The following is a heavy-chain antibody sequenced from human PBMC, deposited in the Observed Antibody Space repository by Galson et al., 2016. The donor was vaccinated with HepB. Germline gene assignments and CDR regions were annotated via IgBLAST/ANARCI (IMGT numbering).Heavy chain of an antibody. CDR1: GFIFSSYG. J-gene: IGHJ4*02. D-gene: IGHD3-10*01. Sequence: SLRLSCAASGFIFSSYGMHWVRQAPGKGLEWVSVISKEGRIKNYAESEKGRFTISRDNSKNTLYLQMNTLRVEDTAVYYCAKEDGGSGSYLEYWGQGTLVTVSS. CDR2: ISKEGRIK. CDR3: AKEDGGSGSYLEY. V-gene: IGHV3-30*18.